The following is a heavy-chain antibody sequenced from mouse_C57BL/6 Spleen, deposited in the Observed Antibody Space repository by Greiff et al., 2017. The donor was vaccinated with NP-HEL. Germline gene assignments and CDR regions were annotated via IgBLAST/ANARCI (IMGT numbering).Heavy chain of an antibody. J-gene: IGHJ3*01. V-gene: IGHV1-64*01. CDR1: GYTFTSYW. CDR3: ARGRGNYGNFLFAY. D-gene: IGHD2-1*01. Sequence: QVQLQQPGAELVKPGASVKLSCKASGYTFTSYWMHWVKQRPGQGLEWIGMIHPNSGSTNYNEKFKSKATLTVDKSSSTAYMQLSSLTSEDSAVYYCARGRGNYGNFLFAYWGQGTLVTVSA. CDR2: IHPNSGST.